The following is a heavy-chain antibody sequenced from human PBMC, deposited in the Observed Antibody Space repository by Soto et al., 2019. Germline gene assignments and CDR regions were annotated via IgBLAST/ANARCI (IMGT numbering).Heavy chain of an antibody. CDR3: ARRRPPSTTYYDFWSGYPSYYYYGMDV. J-gene: IGHJ6*02. CDR2: ISGSGGST. V-gene: IGHV3-23*01. CDR1: GFTFSSYA. Sequence: LRLSCAASGFTFSSYAMRWVRQAPGKGLEWVSAISGSGGSTYYADSVKGRFTISRDNSKNTLYLQMNSLRAEDTAVYYCARRRPPSTTYYDFWSGYPSYYYYGMDVWGQGTTVTVSS. D-gene: IGHD3-3*01.